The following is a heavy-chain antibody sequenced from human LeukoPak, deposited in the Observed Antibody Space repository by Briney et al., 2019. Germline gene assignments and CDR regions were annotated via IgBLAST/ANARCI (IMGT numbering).Heavy chain of an antibody. CDR3: ARGVATYYYDSSGTLWDY. D-gene: IGHD3-22*01. CDR2: INPNSGGT. CDR1: GYTFTGYY. Sequence: ASVKVSCKASGYTFTGYYMHWVRQAPGQGLEWMGWINPNSGGTNYAQKFQGRVTMTRDTSLSTAYMELSRLRSDDTAVYYCARGVATYYYDSSGTLWDYWGQGTLVTVSS. V-gene: IGHV1-2*02. J-gene: IGHJ4*02.